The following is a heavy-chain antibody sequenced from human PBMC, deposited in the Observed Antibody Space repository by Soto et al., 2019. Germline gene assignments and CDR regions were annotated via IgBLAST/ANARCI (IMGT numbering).Heavy chain of an antibody. CDR1: GGTFSSYA. CDR2: IIPIFGTA. V-gene: IGHV1-69*13. D-gene: IGHD6-13*01. J-gene: IGHJ4*02. CDR3: ASSLAAATREYYFDY. Sequence: ASVKVSCKASGGTFSSYAISWVRQAPGQGLERMGGIIPIFGTANYAQKFQGRVTITADESTSTAYMELSSLRSEDTAVYYCASSLAAATREYYFDYWGQGTLVTVSS.